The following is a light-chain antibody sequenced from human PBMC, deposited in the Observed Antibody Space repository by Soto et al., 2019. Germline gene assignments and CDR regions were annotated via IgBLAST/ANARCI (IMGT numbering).Light chain of an antibody. Sequence: DILMTQSPSSLSASVGDRVTITCRASQSISSYLNWYQQKPGKAPKLLINAASSLQSGVPSRFSGSGSGTEFTLTISALQPEDFATYFCQQSYITPRTFGQGTKVEIK. V-gene: IGKV1-39*01. J-gene: IGKJ1*01. CDR2: AAS. CDR1: QSISSY. CDR3: QQSYITPRT.